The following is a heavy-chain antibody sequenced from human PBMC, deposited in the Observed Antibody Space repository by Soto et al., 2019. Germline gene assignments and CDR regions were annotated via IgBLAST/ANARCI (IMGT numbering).Heavy chain of an antibody. CDR1: GGSFSGYY. Sequence: SETLSLTCAVYGGSFSGYYWSWIRQPPGKGLEWIGEINHSGSTNYNPSLKSQVTTSVDTSKNQFSLKLSSVTAADTAVYYCARDGSNYDSSGYYYFWGQGTLVTVSS. J-gene: IGHJ4*02. CDR2: INHSGST. D-gene: IGHD3-22*01. V-gene: IGHV4-34*01. CDR3: ARDGSNYDSSGYYYF.